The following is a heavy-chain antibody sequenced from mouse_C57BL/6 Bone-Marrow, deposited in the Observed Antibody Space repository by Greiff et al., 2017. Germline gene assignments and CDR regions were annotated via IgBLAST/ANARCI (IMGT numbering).Heavy chain of an antibody. V-gene: IGHV5-12*01. J-gene: IGHJ1*03. CDR2: ISNGGGST. CDR3: ARRRGWYFDV. CDR1: GFTFSDYY. Sequence: EVKVVESGGGLVQPGGSLKLSCAASGFTFSDYYMYWVRQTPEKRLEWVAYISNGGGSTYYPDTVKGRFTISRDNAKNTLYLQMSRLKSEDTAMYYCARRRGWYFDVGGTGTTVTVSS.